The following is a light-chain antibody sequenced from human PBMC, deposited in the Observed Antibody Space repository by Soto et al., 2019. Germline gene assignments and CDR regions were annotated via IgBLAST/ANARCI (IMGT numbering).Light chain of an antibody. CDR3: CSYTRSGTLI. CDR2: DVS. Sequence: QSVLTQPASVSGSPGQTITISCVGTSGDIGDYNYVSWYQQHPGKAPKVIIYDVSNRPSVVSYRFSGTKSGNTASLTVSGLQAEDEADYYCCSYTRSGTLIFGTGTKVTVL. J-gene: IGLJ1*01. CDR1: SGDIGDYNY. V-gene: IGLV2-14*01.